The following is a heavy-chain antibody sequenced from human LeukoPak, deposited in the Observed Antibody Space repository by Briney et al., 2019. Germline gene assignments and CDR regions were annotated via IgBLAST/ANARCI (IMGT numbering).Heavy chain of an antibody. J-gene: IGHJ5*02. CDR2: IYSGGNT. CDR1: GFTVSRNY. CDR3: AKEEVDYGDDTAPFDP. D-gene: IGHD4-17*01. V-gene: IGHV3-66*01. Sequence: GGSLRLSCAASGFTVSRNYMSWVRQAPGKGLECVSVIYSGGNTYYTDSVKGRFTISRDNSKNTLYLQMNSLRAEDTAVYYCAKEEVDYGDDTAPFDPWGQGTLVTVSS.